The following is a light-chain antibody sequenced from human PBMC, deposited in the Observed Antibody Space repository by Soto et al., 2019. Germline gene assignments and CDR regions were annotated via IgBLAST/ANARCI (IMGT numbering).Light chain of an antibody. CDR3: QQYGSSPRT. CDR2: GAS. V-gene: IGKV3-20*01. Sequence: EIVLTQSPGTLSLSPGERATLSCRASQSVSSSSLAWYQQKPGQAPRLLIYGASSRATGIPDRFSGSGSGTDVTLTISRLEPEDFAVYYCQQYGSSPRTFGQGTKVEIK. J-gene: IGKJ1*01. CDR1: QSVSSSS.